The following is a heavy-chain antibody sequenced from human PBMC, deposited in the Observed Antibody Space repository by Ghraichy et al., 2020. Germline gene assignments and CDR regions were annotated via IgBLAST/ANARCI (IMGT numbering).Heavy chain of an antibody. V-gene: IGHV3-21*01. J-gene: IGHJ4*02. CDR3: ARGDPPWFGEPTLYYFDY. Sequence: GGSLRLSCAASGFTFSSYSMNWVRQAPGKGLEWVSSISSSSSYIYYADSVKGRFTISRDNAKNSLYLQMNSLRAEDTAVYYCARGDPPWFGEPTLYYFDYWGQGTLVTVSS. CDR2: ISSSSSYI. D-gene: IGHD3-10*01. CDR1: GFTFSSYS.